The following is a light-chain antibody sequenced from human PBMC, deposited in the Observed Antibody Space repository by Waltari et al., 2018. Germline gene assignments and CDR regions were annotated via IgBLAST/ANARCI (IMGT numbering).Light chain of an antibody. J-gene: IGKJ4*01. CDR2: WAS. Sequence: DIVMTQSTDSLAVSLGERATINCKSSQSVLYTSNNKNYLAWYQQRPGQPPKLLIRWASTRESGVPDRFSGSGSGTDFTLTITSLQAEDVAVYYCQEYYSPQLTFGGGTKVEIK. CDR1: QSVLYTSNNKNY. V-gene: IGKV4-1*01. CDR3: QEYYSPQLT.